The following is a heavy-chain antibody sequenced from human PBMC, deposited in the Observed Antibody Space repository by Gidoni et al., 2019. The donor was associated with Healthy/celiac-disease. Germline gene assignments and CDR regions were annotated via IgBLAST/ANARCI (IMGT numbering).Heavy chain of an antibody. V-gene: IGHV3-7*03. CDR2: IKQDGSEK. D-gene: IGHD4-17*01. Sequence: EVQLVESGGGLVQPGGSLRLSCAASGFTFSSYWMSWVRQAPGKGLEWVANIKQDGSEKYYVDSVKGRFTISRDNAKNSLYLKMNSLRAEDTAVYYCARAPTTVTTWGYYFDYWGQGTLVTVSS. J-gene: IGHJ4*02. CDR3: ARAPTTVTTWGYYFDY. CDR1: GFTFSSYW.